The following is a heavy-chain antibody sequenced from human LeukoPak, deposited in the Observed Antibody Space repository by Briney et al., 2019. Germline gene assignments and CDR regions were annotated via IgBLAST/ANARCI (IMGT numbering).Heavy chain of an antibody. CDR1: GFTFDDYA. Sequence: GGSLRLSCAASGFTFDDYAMHWVRQAPGKGLEWVSGISWNSGSIGYADSVKGQFTISRDNAKNSLYLQMNSLRAEDTALYYCAKALYGSGSYYNFIDYWGQGTLVTVSS. CDR3: AKALYGSGSYYNFIDY. D-gene: IGHD3-10*01. CDR2: ISWNSGSI. J-gene: IGHJ4*02. V-gene: IGHV3-9*01.